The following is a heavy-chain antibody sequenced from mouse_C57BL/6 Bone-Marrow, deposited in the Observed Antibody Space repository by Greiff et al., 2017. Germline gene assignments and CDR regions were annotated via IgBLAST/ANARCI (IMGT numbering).Heavy chain of an antibody. CDR1: GFTFSSYA. CDR3: ARVTGFAY. D-gene: IGHD4-1*01. CDR2: ISDGGSYT. V-gene: IGHV5-4*03. Sequence: EVMLVESGGGLVKPGGSLKLSCAASGFTFSSYAMSWVRQTPEKRLEWVATISDGGSYTYYPDNVKGRFTISRDNAKNNLYLQMSHLKSEDTAMYYCARVTGFAYWGQGTLVTVSA. J-gene: IGHJ3*01.